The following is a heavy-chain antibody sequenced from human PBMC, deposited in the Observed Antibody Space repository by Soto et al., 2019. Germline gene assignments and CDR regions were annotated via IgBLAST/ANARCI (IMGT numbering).Heavy chain of an antibody. Sequence: PGGSLRLSCAASGFTVSSNYMSWVRQAPGKGLEWVSVIYSGGSTYYADSVKGRFTISRDNSKNTLYLQMNNVRAEDTAVYFCGGDPNGNYIGAFDMWGRGTMVTVSS. D-gene: IGHD4-17*01. CDR1: GFTVSSNY. CDR2: IYSGGST. J-gene: IGHJ3*02. V-gene: IGHV3-53*01. CDR3: GGDPNGNYIGAFDM.